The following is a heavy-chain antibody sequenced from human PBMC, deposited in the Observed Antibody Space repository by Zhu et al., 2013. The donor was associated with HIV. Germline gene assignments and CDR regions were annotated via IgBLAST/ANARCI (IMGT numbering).Heavy chain of an antibody. V-gene: IGHV1-69*01. D-gene: IGHD6-19*01. CDR1: GGTFSSYA. J-gene: IGHJ5*02. CDR2: IIPIFGTA. Sequence: QVQLVQSGAEVKKPGSSVKVSCKASGGTFSSYAISWVRQAPGQGLEWMGGIIPIFGTANYAQKFQGRVTITADESTSTAYMELRSLRSDDTAVYYCARGTIRTEWLVPSGWFDPLGPGNPRSPSPQ. CDR3: ARGTIRTEWLVPSGWFDP.